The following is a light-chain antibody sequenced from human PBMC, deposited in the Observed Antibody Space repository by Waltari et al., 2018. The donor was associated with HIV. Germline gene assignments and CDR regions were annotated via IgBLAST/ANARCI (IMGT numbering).Light chain of an antibody. V-gene: IGLV6-57*02. Sequence: NFMLTQPHSVSESPGKTVTISCTGSSGSIGTNYVQWYQQRPGSAPTTVIYEDNRRPSWFPYRFSGSSDSSSNSASLTISGLKTEDEADYYCQSYDSTNHVVFGGWTKLTVL. CDR3: QSYDSTNHVV. CDR2: EDN. J-gene: IGLJ2*01. CDR1: SGSIGTNY.